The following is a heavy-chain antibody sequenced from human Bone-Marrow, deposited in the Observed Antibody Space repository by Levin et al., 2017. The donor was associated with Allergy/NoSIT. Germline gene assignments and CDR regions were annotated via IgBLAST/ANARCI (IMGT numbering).Heavy chain of an antibody. CDR3: AREAASSGWNDKLDY. CDR2: INPNTGGT. Sequence: ASVKVSCKASGYTFINYDIHWVRQAPGQGLEWMGWINPNTGGTSSAQKFKGRVTMTRDTSINTAYMEVSRLKSDDTAVYFCAREAASSGWNDKLDYWGQGTLVTVSS. D-gene: IGHD6-19*01. V-gene: IGHV1-2*02. J-gene: IGHJ4*02. CDR1: GYTFINYD.